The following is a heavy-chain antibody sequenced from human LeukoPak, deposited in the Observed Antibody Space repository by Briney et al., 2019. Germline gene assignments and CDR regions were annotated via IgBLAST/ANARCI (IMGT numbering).Heavy chain of an antibody. J-gene: IGHJ3*02. CDR2: VYPSGST. V-gene: IGHV4-4*02. CDR3: ARDTGGRGRLDAFDI. CDR1: GGSISSRNW. D-gene: IGHD2-8*02. Sequence: PSGTLSLTCAVSGGSISSRNWWIWVRQPPGKELEWIGEVYPSGSTNYNPSLKSRVTISIDKSKNQFFLKLSSVTAADTAVYYCARDTGGRGRLDAFDIWGQGTMVTVSS.